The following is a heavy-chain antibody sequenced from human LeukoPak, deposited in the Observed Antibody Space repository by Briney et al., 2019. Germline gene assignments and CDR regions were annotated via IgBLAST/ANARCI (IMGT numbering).Heavy chain of an antibody. D-gene: IGHD6-19*01. Sequence: GGSLRLSCAASGFTFSSYAMSWVHQAPGKGLEWVSAISGSGGSTYYADSVKGRFTISGDNSKNTLYLQMNSLRAEDTAVYYCAKDPRIAVAGSPFDYWGQGTLVTVSS. J-gene: IGHJ4*02. V-gene: IGHV3-23*01. CDR3: AKDPRIAVAGSPFDY. CDR2: ISGSGGST. CDR1: GFTFSSYA.